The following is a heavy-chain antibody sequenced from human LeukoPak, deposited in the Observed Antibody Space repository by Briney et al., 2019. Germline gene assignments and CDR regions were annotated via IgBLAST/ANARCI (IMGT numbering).Heavy chain of an antibody. CDR1: GYTFTGYY. J-gene: IGHJ4*02. D-gene: IGHD5-24*01. Sequence: ASVKVSCKASGYTFTGYYMHWVQQAPGKGLEWMGLVDPEDGETIYAEKFQGRVTITADTSTDTAYMELSSLRSEDTAVYYCATEGRDGYNSFDYWGQGTLVTVSS. V-gene: IGHV1-69-2*01. CDR2: VDPEDGET. CDR3: ATEGRDGYNSFDY.